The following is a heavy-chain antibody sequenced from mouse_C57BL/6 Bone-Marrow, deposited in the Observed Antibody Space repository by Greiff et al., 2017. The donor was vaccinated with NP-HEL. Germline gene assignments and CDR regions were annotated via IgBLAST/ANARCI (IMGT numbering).Heavy chain of an antibody. V-gene: IGHV1-76*01. D-gene: IGHD2-4*01. CDR2: IYPGSGNT. J-gene: IGHJ1*03. CDR1: GYTFTDYY. Sequence: VQLQQSGAELVRPGASVKLSCKASGYTFTDYYINWVKQRPGQGLEWIARIYPGSGNTYYNEKFKGKATLTAEKSSSTAYMQLSSLTSEDSAVYFCARGGLRRASYWYCEVWGTGTTVTVSS. CDR3: ARGGLRRASYWYCEV.